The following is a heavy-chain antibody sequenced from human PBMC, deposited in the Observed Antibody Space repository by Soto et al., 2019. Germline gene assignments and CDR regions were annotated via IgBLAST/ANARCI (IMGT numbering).Heavy chain of an antibody. J-gene: IGHJ4*02. CDR1: GFIFSSYA. Sequence: PGGSVRLSCAASGFIFSSYAMHWVRQAPGKGLEWVAVISYDGSNKYYVDSVKGRFTISRDNSKNTLYLQMNSLRAEDASVYYCARGIAATGKSPPDYWGQGTLVTVSS. V-gene: IGHV3-30*03. CDR3: ARGIAATGKSPPDY. CDR2: ISYDGSNK. D-gene: IGHD6-13*01.